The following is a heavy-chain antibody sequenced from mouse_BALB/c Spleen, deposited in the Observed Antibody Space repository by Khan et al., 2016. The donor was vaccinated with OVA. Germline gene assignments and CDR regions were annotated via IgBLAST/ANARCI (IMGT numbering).Heavy chain of an antibody. CDR2: ISYSGNT. Sequence: VQLKESGPGLVKPSQSLSLTCTVTGYSITSDYAWNWIRQFPGNKLEWMGFISYSGNTNYNPYLKSRISITRDKSKNPFFMQLNSVTTEETSTYYCARVYGGDFDYWGQGTTLTVSS. V-gene: IGHV3-2*02. CDR3: ARVYGGDFDY. CDR1: GYSITSDYA. J-gene: IGHJ2*01. D-gene: IGHD1-1*01.